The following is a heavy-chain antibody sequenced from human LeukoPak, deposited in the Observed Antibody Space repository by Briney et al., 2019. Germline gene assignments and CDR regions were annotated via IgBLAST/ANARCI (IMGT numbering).Heavy chain of an antibody. V-gene: IGHV3-53*01. CDR2: IYSGGST. D-gene: IGHD5-24*01. CDR3: ARVRDGYNYYFDY. Sequence: PGGSLRLSCAASGFTVSSNYMSWVRQAPGKGLEWVSVIYSGGSTYYADSVKGRFTISRDNSKNTLYLQMNSLRAEDTAVYYCARVRDGYNYYFDYWGQGTLVTVSS. CDR1: GFTVSSNY. J-gene: IGHJ4*02.